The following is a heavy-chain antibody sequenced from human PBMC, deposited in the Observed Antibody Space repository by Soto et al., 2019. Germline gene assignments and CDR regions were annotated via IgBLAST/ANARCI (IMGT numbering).Heavy chain of an antibody. J-gene: IGHJ4*02. Sequence: ETLSLTCTVSGGSINSGSYYWGWVRQPPGKWLEWIGSIYYSGNAYYNPSLKSRVAVSVDTSKNQFSLKVTSVTATDTAVYYCARHKDTSSRYLLPDFWGQGTLVTVSS. D-gene: IGHD6-13*01. CDR3: ARHKDTSSRYLLPDF. CDR1: GGSINSGSYY. CDR2: IYYSGNA. V-gene: IGHV4-39*01.